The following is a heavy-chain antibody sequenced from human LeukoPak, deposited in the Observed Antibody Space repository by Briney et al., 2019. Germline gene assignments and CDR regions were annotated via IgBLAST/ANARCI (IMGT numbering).Heavy chain of an antibody. Sequence: GGSLRLSYAASGFTFSSYAMSWVRQAPGKGLDWVSAISGSGGSTYYADSVKGRFTISRDNSKNTLYLQMNSLRAEDKAVYYCAKGLHKAARECFDYWGQGTLVTVSS. V-gene: IGHV3-23*01. D-gene: IGHD6-6*01. CDR3: AKGLHKAARECFDY. J-gene: IGHJ4*02. CDR1: GFTFSSYA. CDR2: ISGSGGST.